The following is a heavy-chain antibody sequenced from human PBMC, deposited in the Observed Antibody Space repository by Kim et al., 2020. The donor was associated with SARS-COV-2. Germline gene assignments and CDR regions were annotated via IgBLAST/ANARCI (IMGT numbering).Heavy chain of an antibody. CDR2: INTQTGKP. D-gene: IGHD6-19*01. Sequence: ASVKVSCKASGYTFTNLCINWVRQAPGHGLEWMGWINTQTGKPIYAQRFPGRVAFTLDTSVSTAYLQISNLKAEDAAMYYCARDGLFGSETTLVDSCG. J-gene: IGHJ5*01. CDR3: ARDGLFGSETTLVDS. CDR1: GYTFTNLC. V-gene: IGHV7-4-1*02.